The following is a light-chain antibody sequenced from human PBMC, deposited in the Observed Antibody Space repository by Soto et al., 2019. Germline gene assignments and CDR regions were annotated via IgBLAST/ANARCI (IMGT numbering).Light chain of an antibody. CDR1: SSDVGSFNY. CDR3: NSYTTLSNRV. V-gene: IGLV2-14*01. CDR2: EVT. Sequence: QSALTQPASVSGSPGQSITISCTATSSDVGSFNYVSWYQHHPGKAPKLMIYEVTSRPSGVSNRFSGSKSGNTASLTISGLQAEDEADYYCNSYTTLSNRVFGTGTKLTVL. J-gene: IGLJ1*01.